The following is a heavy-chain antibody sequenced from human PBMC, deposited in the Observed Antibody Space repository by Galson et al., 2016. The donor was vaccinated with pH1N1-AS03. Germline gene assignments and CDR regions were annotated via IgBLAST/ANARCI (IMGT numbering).Heavy chain of an antibody. Sequence: SLRLSCAASGFTFSTRAMSWVRQAPGRGLQWVSAISSSGGSTYYADSVKGRLTISRDNSKNTLFLQTRSLGAEDTAIYYCASGRGATYQFDYWGQGAVVTVSS. CDR3: ASGRGATYQFDY. D-gene: IGHD2-2*01. V-gene: IGHV3-23*01. CDR2: ISSSGGST. J-gene: IGHJ4*02. CDR1: GFTFSTRA.